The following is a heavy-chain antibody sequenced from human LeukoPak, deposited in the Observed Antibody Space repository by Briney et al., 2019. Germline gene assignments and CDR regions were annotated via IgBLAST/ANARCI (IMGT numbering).Heavy chain of an antibody. V-gene: IGHV3-21*01. Sequence: GGSLRLSCAASGFTFRTYSMNWVRQTPEKGLEWVSSISSSSSYIYYADSVKGRFTISRDNAKNSLYLQMDSLRAEDTAVYYCARDAGSGSFSTTIDYWGQGALVTVSS. J-gene: IGHJ4*02. CDR1: GFTFRTYS. CDR3: ARDAGSGSFSTTIDY. CDR2: ISSSSSYI. D-gene: IGHD1-26*01.